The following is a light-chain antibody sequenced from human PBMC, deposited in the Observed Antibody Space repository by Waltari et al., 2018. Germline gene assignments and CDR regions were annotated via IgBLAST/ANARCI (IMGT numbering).Light chain of an antibody. J-gene: IGLJ1*01. CDR2: YDA. CDR1: NIGSIS. V-gene: IGLV3-21*01. CDR3: NSRDSNGNPFV. Sequence: SYVLTQPPSVSVAPGETARISCGGNNIGSISVHWYQQKAGQAPVLFMSYDADRPPGIPERFSGSNSGNTATLTINRVEVGDEADYYCNSRDSNGNPFVFGPATKVTVL.